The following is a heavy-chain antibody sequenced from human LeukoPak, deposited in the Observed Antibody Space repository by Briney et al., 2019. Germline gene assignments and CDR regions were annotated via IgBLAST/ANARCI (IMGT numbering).Heavy chain of an antibody. Sequence: SVKVSCKASGGTFSSYAISWVRQAPGQGLEWMGGIIPIFGTANYAQKFQGRVTITADESTSTAYMELSSLRSEDSAVYYCARTYYYDSSGYSNWFDPWGQGTLVTVSS. J-gene: IGHJ5*02. CDR3: ARTYYYDSSGYSNWFDP. D-gene: IGHD3-22*01. V-gene: IGHV1-69*13. CDR2: IIPIFGTA. CDR1: GGTFSSYA.